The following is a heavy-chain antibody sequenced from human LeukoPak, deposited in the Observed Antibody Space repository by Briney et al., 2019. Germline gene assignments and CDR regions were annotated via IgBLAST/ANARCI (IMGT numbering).Heavy chain of an antibody. Sequence: PGGSLRLSCAASGFTFSSYWVSWVRQAPGKGLEWVANIKQDGSEKYYVDSVKGRFTISRDNAKNSLYLQMNSLRAEDTAVYYCARVTGGWYPKNFDYWGQGTLVTVSS. J-gene: IGHJ4*02. V-gene: IGHV3-7*01. CDR3: ARVTGGWYPKNFDY. D-gene: IGHD6-19*01. CDR1: GFTFSSYW. CDR2: IKQDGSEK.